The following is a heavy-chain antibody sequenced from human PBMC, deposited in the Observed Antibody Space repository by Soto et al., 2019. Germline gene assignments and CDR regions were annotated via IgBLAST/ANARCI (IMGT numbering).Heavy chain of an antibody. Sequence: SETQSLTYTVSGGSLSSGDYYWSWIRQPPGKGLEWIGYIYYSGSTYYNPSLKSRVTISVDTSKNQFSLKLSSVTAADTAVYYCASTVTTVQGDNWFDPWGQGTLVTVSS. J-gene: IGHJ5*02. CDR2: IYYSGST. CDR3: ASTVTTVQGDNWFDP. CDR1: GGSLSSGDYY. D-gene: IGHD4-17*01. V-gene: IGHV4-30-4*01.